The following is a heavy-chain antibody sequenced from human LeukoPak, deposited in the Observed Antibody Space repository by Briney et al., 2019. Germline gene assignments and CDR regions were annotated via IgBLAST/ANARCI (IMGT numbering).Heavy chain of an antibody. CDR3: ARVLRPKVWFDP. CDR2: IRYDGINK. J-gene: IGHJ5*02. V-gene: IGHV3-30*02. Sequence: GGSLRLSCTASGFIFSSYGIHWVRQAPGKGLEWVAFIRYDGINKDYTDSVKGRFTVSRDNSKKTLYLQMNSLRAEDTGVYYCARVLRPKVWFDPWGQGTLVTVSS. CDR1: GFIFSSYG.